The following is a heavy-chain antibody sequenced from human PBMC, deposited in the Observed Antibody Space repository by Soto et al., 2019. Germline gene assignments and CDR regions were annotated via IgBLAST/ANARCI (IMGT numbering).Heavy chain of an antibody. V-gene: IGHV1-3*01. CDR1: GYTFTSYA. D-gene: IGHD3-10*01. J-gene: IGHJ4*02. CDR2: INAGNGNT. Sequence: QVQLVQSGAEVKKPGASVKVSCKASGYTFTSYAMHRVRQAPGQRLEWMGWINAGNGNTKYSQKFQGRVTITRDTSASTAYMELSSLRSEDTAVYYCARDLPAWFGEFGMDYWGQGTLVTLSS. CDR3: ARDLPAWFGEFGMDY.